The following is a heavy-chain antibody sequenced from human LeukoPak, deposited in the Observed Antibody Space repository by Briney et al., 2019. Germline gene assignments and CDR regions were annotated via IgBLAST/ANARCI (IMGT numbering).Heavy chain of an antibody. CDR3: AKDLLNYYGSGSYYNPTPFDY. CDR1: GFTFSSYA. V-gene: IGHV3-23*01. J-gene: IGHJ4*02. CDR2: ISGSGGST. Sequence: PGGSLRLSCAASGFTFSSYAMSWVRQAPGKGLEWVSAISGSGGSTYYADSVKGRFTISGDNSKNTLYLQMNSLRAEDTAVYYCAKDLLNYYGSGSYYNPTPFDYWGQGTLVTVSS. D-gene: IGHD3-10*01.